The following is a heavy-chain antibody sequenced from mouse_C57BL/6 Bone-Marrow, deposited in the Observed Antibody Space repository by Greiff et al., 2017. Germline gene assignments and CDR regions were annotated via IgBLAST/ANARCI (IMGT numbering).Heavy chain of an antibody. J-gene: IGHJ2*01. CDR1: ASTFTGYG. D-gene: IGHD4-1*01. V-gene: IGHV1-55*01. CDR2: IYPGSGST. Sequence: QVQLQQPGAELVKPGASVKMSCKVPASTFTGYGLTWVKKRPGQGFEWIGDIYPGSGSTNYNEKFKSKATLTVDTSSSTAYMQLSSLTSEDSAVYYCAQTGPFDYWGQGTTLTVSS. CDR3: AQTGPFDY.